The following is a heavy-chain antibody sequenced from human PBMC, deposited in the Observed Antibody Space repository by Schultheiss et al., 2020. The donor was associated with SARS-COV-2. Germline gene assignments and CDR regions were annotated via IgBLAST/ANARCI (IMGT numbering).Heavy chain of an antibody. CDR1: GDTVSSNRAA. V-gene: IGHV6-1*01. J-gene: IGHJ6*02. Sequence: SQTLSLTCAISGDTVSSNRAAWNWFRQSPSRGLEWLGRTYHRSRWSFDYAVSVQSRIVINPETSKNQFSLQLNSVTPEDTAVYYCARDLRGYSGYEVYYYGMDVWGQGTTVTVSS. D-gene: IGHD5-12*01. CDR3: ARDLRGYSGYEVYYYGMDV. CDR2: TYHRSRWSF.